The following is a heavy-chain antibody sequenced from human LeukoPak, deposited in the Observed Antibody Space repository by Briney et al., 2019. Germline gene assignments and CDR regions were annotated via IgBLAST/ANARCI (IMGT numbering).Heavy chain of an antibody. CDR1: GYPISSDYY. D-gene: IGHD2-2*01. V-gene: IGHV4-38-2*01. CDR2: IYRSGNT. J-gene: IGHJ6*03. CDR3: ARHGGYCSSTSCHQSNYYYYLMDL. Sequence: SETLSLTCAVSGYPISSDYYWGWIRQPPGKGLEWIGSIYRSGNTYYNPSLKSRVTISVDTSKNQFSLKLNSVTAADTAVYYCARHGGYCSSTSCHQSNYYYYLMDLWGKGTTVTVSS.